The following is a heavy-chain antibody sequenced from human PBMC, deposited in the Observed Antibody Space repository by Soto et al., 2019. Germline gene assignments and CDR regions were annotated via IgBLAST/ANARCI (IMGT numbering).Heavy chain of an antibody. CDR2: INPNGGST. Sequence: GASVKVSCKASGYTFTHYYMHWVRQAPGQGLEWMGIINPNGGSTTYAQRFRAGFTLTRGTSTSTVYMELSSLRSEDSAVYYCATSVNSAMAFDYWGQGTLVTVSS. D-gene: IGHD5-18*01. CDR1: GYTFTHYY. J-gene: IGHJ4*02. CDR3: ATSVNSAMAFDY. V-gene: IGHV1-46*01.